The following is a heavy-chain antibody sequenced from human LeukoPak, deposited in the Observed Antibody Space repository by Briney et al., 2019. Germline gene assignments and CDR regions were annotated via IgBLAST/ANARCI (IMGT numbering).Heavy chain of an antibody. Sequence: GASVKVSCKASGYTFTGYYMHWVRQAPGQGLEWMGWINPNSGGTNYAQKFQGRVTMTRDTSISTAYMELSRLRSDDTAVYYCARHPGSGSYSINAFDIWGQGTMVTVSS. J-gene: IGHJ3*02. D-gene: IGHD3-10*01. CDR1: GYTFTGYY. V-gene: IGHV1-2*02. CDR2: INPNSGGT. CDR3: ARHPGSGSYSINAFDI.